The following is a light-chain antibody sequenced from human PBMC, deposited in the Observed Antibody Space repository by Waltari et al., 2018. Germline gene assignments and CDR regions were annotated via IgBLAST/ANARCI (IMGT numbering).Light chain of an antibody. J-gene: IGKJ4*01. CDR3: MQTTLLPLT. CDR1: QSLLHSAGKTY. CDR2: EVS. V-gene: IGKV2D-29*01. Sequence: VMIQSPLSLSVTPGQSASISSKSSQSLLHSAGKTYLNWYLQKPGPPPHLLIHEVSKRFSGVPDRFSGGGSGTDFTLKISRVEAEDVGIYYCMQTTLLPLTFGGGTKVEIK.